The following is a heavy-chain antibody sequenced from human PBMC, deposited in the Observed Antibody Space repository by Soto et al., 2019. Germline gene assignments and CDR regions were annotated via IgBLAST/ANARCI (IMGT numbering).Heavy chain of an antibody. CDR2: IYSGGST. CDR1: GFTVSSNY. Sequence: GGSLRLSCAASGFTVSSNYMSWVRQAPGKGLEWVSVIYSGGSTYYADSVKGRFTISRDNSKNTLCLQMNSLRAEDTAVYYCARARRDIVATPYYYYYGSDVWGQGTTVTVSS. V-gene: IGHV3-53*01. J-gene: IGHJ6*02. CDR3: ARARRDIVATPYYYYYGSDV. D-gene: IGHD5-12*01.